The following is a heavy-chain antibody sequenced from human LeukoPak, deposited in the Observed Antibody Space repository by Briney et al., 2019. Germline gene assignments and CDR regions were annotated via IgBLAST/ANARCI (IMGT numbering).Heavy chain of an antibody. CDR1: GVSFSGYY. D-gene: IGHD6-13*01. Sequence: TSETLSLTCAVYGVSFSGYYWSWIRQPPGKGLEWIGEINHSGSTNYNPSLKSRVTISVDTSKNQFSLKLSSVTAADTAVYYCASHRIAAAGKGGWFDPWGQGTLVTVSS. V-gene: IGHV4-34*01. CDR2: INHSGST. CDR3: ASHRIAAAGKGGWFDP. J-gene: IGHJ5*02.